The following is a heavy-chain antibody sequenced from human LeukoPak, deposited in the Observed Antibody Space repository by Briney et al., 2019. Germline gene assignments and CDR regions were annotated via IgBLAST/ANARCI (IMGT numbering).Heavy chain of an antibody. J-gene: IGHJ4*02. CDR1: GYSISSGYY. Sequence: SETLSLTCAVSGYSISSGYYWGWIRQPPGKGLEWIGSIYHSGSTYYNPSLKSRVAISVDTSKNQFSLKLSSVTAADTAVYYCAGSVVGNVDYWGQGTLVTVSS. CDR3: AGSVVGNVDY. V-gene: IGHV4-38-2*01. D-gene: IGHD2-15*01. CDR2: IYHSGST.